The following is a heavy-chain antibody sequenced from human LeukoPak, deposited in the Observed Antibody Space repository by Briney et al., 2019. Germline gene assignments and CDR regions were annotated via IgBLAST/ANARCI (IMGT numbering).Heavy chain of an antibody. V-gene: IGHV3-30*03. J-gene: IGHJ4*02. Sequence: GGSLRLSCAASGFTFNNFGMQWVRQTPGKGLEWVTVISCDGGTQYYADSVKGRFTISRDNAKNSLYLQMNSLRAEDTAVYYCAREGVLMVYAMVDYWGQGTLVTVSS. CDR2: ISCDGGTQ. D-gene: IGHD2-8*01. CDR3: AREGVLMVYAMVDY. CDR1: GFTFNNFG.